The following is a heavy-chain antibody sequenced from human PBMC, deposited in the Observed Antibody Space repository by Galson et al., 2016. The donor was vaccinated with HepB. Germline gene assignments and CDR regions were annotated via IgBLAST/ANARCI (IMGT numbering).Heavy chain of an antibody. Sequence: SLRLSCAASGFTFSNYNMNWVRQAPGKGLEWVSFISSRSTYIHYGDSVRGRFTSSRDNAKNSLYLQMNSLTPEDTAIYYCARGNWNYADAFDIWGQETMVTVSS. CDR2: ISSRSTYI. CDR1: GFTFSNYN. CDR3: ARGNWNYADAFDI. V-gene: IGHV3-21*06. D-gene: IGHD1-7*01. J-gene: IGHJ3*02.